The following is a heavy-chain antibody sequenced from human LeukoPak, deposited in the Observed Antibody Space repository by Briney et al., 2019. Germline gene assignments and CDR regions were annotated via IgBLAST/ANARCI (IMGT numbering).Heavy chain of an antibody. D-gene: IGHD6-6*01. CDR2: IYYSGST. V-gene: IGHV4-59*11. CDR3: ARGSSSFNYYYYYMDV. J-gene: IGHJ6*03. Sequence: SETLSLTCTVSGGSISRHYWSWIRQPPGKGLEWIGYIYYSGSTNYNPSLKSRVTISVDTSKNQFSLKLSSVTAVDTAVYYCARGSSSFNYYYYYMDVWGKGTTVTVSS. CDR1: GGSISRHY.